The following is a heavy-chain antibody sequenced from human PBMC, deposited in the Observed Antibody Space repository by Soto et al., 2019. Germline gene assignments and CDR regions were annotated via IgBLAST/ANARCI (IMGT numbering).Heavy chain of an antibody. CDR2: VYHSGTT. J-gene: IGHJ2*01. CDR3: ARPRGSYWYFDL. Sequence: QVQLQESGPGLAKPSETLSLTCTVSGASITTYYWSWIRQPPGKGLEWIGYVYHSGTTNYNPSLKSRVTLSVDTSKNQFSLKLSSVTTADTAIYYCARPRGSYWYFDLWGRGTLVTVSS. CDR1: GASITTYY. V-gene: IGHV4-59*01. D-gene: IGHD3-10*01.